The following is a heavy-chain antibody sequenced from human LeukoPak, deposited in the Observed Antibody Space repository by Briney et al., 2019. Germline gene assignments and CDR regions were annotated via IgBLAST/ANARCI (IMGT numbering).Heavy chain of an antibody. CDR3: TRLAGGDAFDI. V-gene: IGHV3-73*01. Sequence: GGPLKLSCAASGFTFSGSAMHWVRQASGKGLEGVGRIRSKANGYTTAYGASVKGRFTISRDDSQRATYVQMNSLKIEDTAVYYCTRLAGGDAFDIWGPGTMVTVSS. D-gene: IGHD2-15*01. J-gene: IGHJ3*02. CDR2: IRSKANGYTT. CDR1: GFTFSGSA.